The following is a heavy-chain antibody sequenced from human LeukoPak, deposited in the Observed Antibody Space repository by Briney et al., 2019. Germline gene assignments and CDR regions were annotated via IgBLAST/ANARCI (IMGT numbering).Heavy chain of an antibody. D-gene: IGHD1-26*01. CDR3: ARVQELPRAMVDY. V-gene: IGHV4-34*01. Sequence: SETLSLTCAVYGGSFSGYYWSWIRQPPGKGLEWIGEINHSGSTNYNPSLKSRVTISVDTSKNQFSLKLSSVTAADTAVYYCARVQELPRAMVDYWGQGTLVTVSS. J-gene: IGHJ4*02. CDR1: GGSFSGYY. CDR2: INHSGST.